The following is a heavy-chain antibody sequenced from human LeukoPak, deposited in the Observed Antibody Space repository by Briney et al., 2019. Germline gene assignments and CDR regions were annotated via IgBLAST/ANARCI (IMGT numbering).Heavy chain of an antibody. CDR3: AKDQQQMAYLFGY. CDR2: ISYDENSK. J-gene: IGHJ4*02. CDR1: GFTFSSHG. D-gene: IGHD5-24*01. Sequence: GGSLRLSCAASGFTFSSHGMHWVRQAPGKGLEWVAVISYDENSKYYTDSVKGRFTISRDNSKNTLFLQMNSLRAEDTAVYYCAKDQQQMAYLFGYWGQGTLVTVSS. V-gene: IGHV3-30*18.